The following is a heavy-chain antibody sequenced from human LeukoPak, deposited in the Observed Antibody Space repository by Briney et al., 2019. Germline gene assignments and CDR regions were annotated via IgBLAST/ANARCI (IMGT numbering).Heavy chain of an antibody. CDR1: GGSISSGDYY. Sequence: SQTLSLTCTVPGGSISSGDYYWSWIRQPPGKGLEWIGYIYYSGSTYYNPSLKSRVTISVDTSKNQFSLKLSSVTAADTAVYYCAREESDTAMVTIDYWGQGTLVTVSS. CDR2: IYYSGST. V-gene: IGHV4-30-4*01. CDR3: AREESDTAMVTIDY. D-gene: IGHD5-18*01. J-gene: IGHJ4*02.